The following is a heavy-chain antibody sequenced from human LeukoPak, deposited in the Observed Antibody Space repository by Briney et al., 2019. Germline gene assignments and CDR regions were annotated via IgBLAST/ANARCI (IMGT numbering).Heavy chain of an antibody. V-gene: IGHV3-23*01. D-gene: IGHD1-1*01. CDR2: IRGSGCGT. J-gene: IGHJ4*02. CDR3: SKGQELDDGVLES. CDR1: VFTYSRNP. Sequence: GGPLRLSCAASVFTYSRNPMPWLPQSPGKGLEWVSTIRGSGCGTHYEESLRGRFTIFRENSKSTVYLQMNSLSAEDTAIYYCSKGQELDDGVLESWGRGTLVSVFS.